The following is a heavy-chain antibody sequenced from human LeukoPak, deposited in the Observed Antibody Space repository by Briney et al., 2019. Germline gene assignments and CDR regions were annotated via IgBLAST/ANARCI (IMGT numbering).Heavy chain of an antibody. CDR1: GFTFSSYS. Sequence: GGSLRLSCAASGFTFSSYSMNWVRQAPGKGLEWVSSISSSSYIYYADSVKGRFTISRDNAKNSLYLQMNSLRAEDTAVYYRARDHQPRSIGAFDIWGQGTMVTVSS. J-gene: IGHJ3*02. D-gene: IGHD1-14*01. V-gene: IGHV3-21*01. CDR2: ISSSSYI. CDR3: ARDHQPRSIGAFDI.